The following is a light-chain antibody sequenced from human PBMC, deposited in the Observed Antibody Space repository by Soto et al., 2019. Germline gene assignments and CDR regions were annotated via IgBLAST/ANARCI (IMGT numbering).Light chain of an antibody. CDR3: CSYAGSYTYV. J-gene: IGLJ1*01. CDR1: SSDVGGYNY. Sequence: QSVLTQPRSVSGSPGQSVTISCTGTSSDVGGYNYVSWYQQHPGKAPKLMIYDVSKRPSGVPDRFSGSKSGNTASLTIAGRQAEEEADYYCCSYAGSYTYVFGAGTKLTVL. CDR2: DVS. V-gene: IGLV2-11*01.